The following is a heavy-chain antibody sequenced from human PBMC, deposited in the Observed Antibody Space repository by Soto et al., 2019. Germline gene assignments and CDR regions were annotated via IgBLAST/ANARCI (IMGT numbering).Heavy chain of an antibody. J-gene: IGHJ4*02. CDR3: ARGEQYSGRIFDY. D-gene: IGHD1-26*01. CDR2: TYYRSKWYN. V-gene: IGHV6-1*01. Sequence: SQTLSLTCGISGDSVSSNSAAWNWLRQSPSRGLEWLGRTYYRSKWYNDYAVSVESRITINPDTSKNHFSLQLNFVTPEDTAVYFCARGEQYSGRIFDYWGQGTLVTSPQ. CDR1: GDSVSSNSAA.